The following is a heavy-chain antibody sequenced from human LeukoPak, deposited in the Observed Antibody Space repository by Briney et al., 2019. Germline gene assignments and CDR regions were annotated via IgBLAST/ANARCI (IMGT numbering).Heavy chain of an antibody. V-gene: IGHV1-2*06. CDR2: INPNSGGT. CDR3: ARESSSSWSAVDY. Sequence: ASVKVSCKASGYTFTGYYMHWVRQAPGQGLEWMGRINPNSGGTNYAQKFQGRVTMTRDTSISTAYMELSRLRSDDTAVYYCARESSSSWSAVDYWGQGTLVTVSS. J-gene: IGHJ4*02. D-gene: IGHD6-13*01. CDR1: GYTFTGYY.